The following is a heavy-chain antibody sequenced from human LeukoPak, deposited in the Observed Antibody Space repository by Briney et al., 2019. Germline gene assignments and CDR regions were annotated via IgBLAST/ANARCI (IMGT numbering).Heavy chain of an antibody. CDR3: TRAQTEVGAKYYFDY. V-gene: IGHV3-49*04. J-gene: IGHJ4*02. D-gene: IGHD1-26*01. CDR1: AFTFGDYA. CDR2: VRGNPYGATT. Sequence: GGSLRLSCTASAFTFGDYAMNWVRQAPGKGLEWVGFVRGNPYGATTEYAASVKGRFTISRDDSKSIAYLQMNSLKTEDTAVYYCTRAQTEVGAKYYFDYWGQGTLVTVSS.